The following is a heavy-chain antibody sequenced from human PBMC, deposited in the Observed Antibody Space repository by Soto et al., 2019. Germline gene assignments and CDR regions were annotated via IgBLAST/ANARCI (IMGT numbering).Heavy chain of an antibody. CDR3: AKVPIPALDYQYGMDV. CDR1: GFTFSSYA. CDR2: ISGPGGNT. D-gene: IGHD6-6*01. Sequence: EVQLLESGGGLVQPGGSLRLSCAASGFTFSSYAMSWVRQAPGRGLAWVSTISGPGGNTNYADSVKGRFTISRDNSKNTLYLQMNSLRAEDTAIYYCAKVPIPALDYQYGMDVWGQGTTVTVSS. V-gene: IGHV3-23*01. J-gene: IGHJ6*02.